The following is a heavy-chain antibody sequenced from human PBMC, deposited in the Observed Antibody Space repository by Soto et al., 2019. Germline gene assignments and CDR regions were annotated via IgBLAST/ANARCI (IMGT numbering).Heavy chain of an antibody. CDR3: ARDRISAVAQFDY. J-gene: IGHJ4*02. Sequence: GGSLRLSCAASGFTFSSYSMNWVRQAPGKGLEWVSSISSSSSYIYYADSVKGRFTISRDNAKNSLYLQMNSLRAEDTAVYYCARDRISAVAQFDYWGQGTLVTVSS. CDR1: GFTFSSYS. CDR2: ISSSSSYI. D-gene: IGHD6-19*01. V-gene: IGHV3-21*01.